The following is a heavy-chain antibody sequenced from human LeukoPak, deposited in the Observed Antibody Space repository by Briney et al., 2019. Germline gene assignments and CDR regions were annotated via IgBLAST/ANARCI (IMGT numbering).Heavy chain of an antibody. Sequence: ASVKVSCKASGYTFTSYDINWVRQATGQGLEWMGWMNPNSGNTGYAQKFQGRVTMTRNTSISTAYMELSSLRSEDTAVYYCARVMVRGVIFWFDPWGQGTLVTVSS. CDR2: MNPNSGNT. CDR3: ARVMVRGVIFWFDP. J-gene: IGHJ5*02. V-gene: IGHV1-8*01. D-gene: IGHD3-10*01. CDR1: GYTFTSYD.